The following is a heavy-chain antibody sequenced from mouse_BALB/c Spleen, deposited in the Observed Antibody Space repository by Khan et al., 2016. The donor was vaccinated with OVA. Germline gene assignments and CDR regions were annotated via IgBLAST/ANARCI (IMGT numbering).Heavy chain of an antibody. V-gene: IGHV2-9*02. J-gene: IGHJ2*01. D-gene: IGHD2-3*01. CDR3: ARLDDK. CDR1: GFSLTSYG. CDR2: IWAGGST. Sequence: QVQLKQSGPGLVAPSQCLSLTCTVSGFSLTSYGVHWVRQPPGKGLEWLAVIWAGGSTNYYSAIMSRLSISKDNYKSQVFLKMNSLQTDDTAMYYCARLDDKWGQGTTLTVSS.